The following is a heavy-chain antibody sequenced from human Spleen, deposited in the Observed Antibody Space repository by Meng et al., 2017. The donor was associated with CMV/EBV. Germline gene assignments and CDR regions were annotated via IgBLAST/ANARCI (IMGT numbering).Heavy chain of an antibody. CDR3: ARARGSSSWYSDFDY. Sequence: GSLRLSCTVSGGSISSYYWSWIRQPPGKGLEWIGYIYYSGSTNYNPSLKSRVTISVDTSKNQFSLKLSSVTAADTAVYYCARARGSSSWYSDFDYWGQGTLVTVSS. V-gene: IGHV4-59*01. D-gene: IGHD6-13*01. J-gene: IGHJ4*02. CDR2: IYYSGST. CDR1: GGSISSYY.